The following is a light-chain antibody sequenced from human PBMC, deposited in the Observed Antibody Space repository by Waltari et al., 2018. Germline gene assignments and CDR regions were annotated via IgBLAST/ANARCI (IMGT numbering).Light chain of an antibody. CDR3: QQRHNWPRQS. Sequence: EIVLTQSPATLALSPGERATLTCRATQSISTSLAWYQHKPGQAPRLLIYDASTRATGIPARFSGSGSGTDFTLSISALEPDDFAVYYCQQRHNWPRQSFGQGTKVEI. J-gene: IGKJ2*03. V-gene: IGKV3-11*01. CDR2: DAS. CDR1: QSISTS.